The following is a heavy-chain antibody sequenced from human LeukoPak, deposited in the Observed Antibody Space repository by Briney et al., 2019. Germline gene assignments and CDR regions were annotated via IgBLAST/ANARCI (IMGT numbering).Heavy chain of an antibody. V-gene: IGHV1-2*02. CDR3: ARDYAFRIAVAGTSCWFDP. Sequence: ASLKVSCKASGYTFTSYGISWVRQAPGQGLEWIGWINPNSGGTNYAQKFKGRVTMTRDTSISTAYMELSRLRSHDTAVYSCARDYAFRIAVAGTSCWFDPWGQGTLVTVSS. CDR1: GYTFTSYG. CDR2: INPNSGGT. J-gene: IGHJ5*02. D-gene: IGHD6-19*01.